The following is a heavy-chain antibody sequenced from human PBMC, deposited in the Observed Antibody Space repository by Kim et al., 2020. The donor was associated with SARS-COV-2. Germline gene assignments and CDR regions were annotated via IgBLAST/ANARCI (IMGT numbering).Heavy chain of an antibody. D-gene: IGHD3-22*01. V-gene: IGHV3-23*01. CDR3: AKWADYYDSSGYYYYYYGMDV. J-gene: IGHJ6*02. CDR1: GFTFSSYA. CDR2: ISGSGGST. Sequence: GGSLRLSCAASGFTFSSYAMSWVRQAPGKGLEWVSAISGSGGSTYYADSVKGRFTISRDNSKNTLYLQMNSLRAEDTAVYYCAKWADYYDSSGYYYYYYGMDVWGQGTTVTVSS.